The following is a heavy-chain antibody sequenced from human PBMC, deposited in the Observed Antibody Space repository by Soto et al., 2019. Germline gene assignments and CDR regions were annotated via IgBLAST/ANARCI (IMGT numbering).Heavy chain of an antibody. V-gene: IGHV3-30-3*01. CDR1: GFTFSSYA. CDR2: ISYDGSNR. J-gene: IGHJ4*02. CDR3: ARENLINSYFDY. D-gene: IGHD3-10*01. Sequence: QVQLVESGGGVVQPGRSLRLSCAASGFTFSSYALHWVRQAPGKGLEWVAVISYDGSNRYYADSVKGRFTISRDKSKNTLYLQMNSLRAEDTAVYYCARENLINSYFDYWGQGTLVTVSS.